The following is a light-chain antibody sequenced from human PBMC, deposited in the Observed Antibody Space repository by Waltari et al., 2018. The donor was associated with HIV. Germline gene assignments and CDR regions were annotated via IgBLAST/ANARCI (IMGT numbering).Light chain of an antibody. CDR3: YSRDTSGIHFV. J-gene: IGLJ1*01. CDR2: DDT. V-gene: IGLV3-10*01. Sequence: QTARITCSGDALPKKYAYWYQQKSGQAPILVIYDDTKRPSGIPERFSGSTSGTMATLTISGAQVEDEADYYCYSRDTSGIHFVFGTGTKVTVL. CDR1: ALPKKY.